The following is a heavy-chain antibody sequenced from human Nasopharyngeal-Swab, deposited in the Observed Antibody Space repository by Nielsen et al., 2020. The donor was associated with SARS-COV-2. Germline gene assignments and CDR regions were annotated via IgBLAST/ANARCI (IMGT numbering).Heavy chain of an antibody. CDR3: AGAPSVRLNWFDP. V-gene: IGHV3-23*01. J-gene: IGHJ5*02. Sequence: WIRQPPGKGLEWVSAISGSGGSTYYADSVKGRFTISRDNSKNTLYLQMNSLRAEDTAVYYCAGAPSVRLNWFDPWGQGTLVTVSS. CDR2: ISGSGGST. D-gene: IGHD1-26*01.